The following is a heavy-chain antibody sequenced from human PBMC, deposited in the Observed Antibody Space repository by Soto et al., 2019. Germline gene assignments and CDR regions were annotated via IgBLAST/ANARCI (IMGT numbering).Heavy chain of an antibody. CDR2: ISSKAYGGTT. Sequence: PGGSLRLSCTASGFTFGDYAMSWFRQAPGKGLEWVGFISSKAYGGTTEYAASVKGRFTISRDDSKSIAYLQMNSLKTEDTAVYYCTRDQAARPYYYYYYGMDVWGQGTTVTVSS. D-gene: IGHD6-6*01. CDR1: GFTFGDYA. J-gene: IGHJ6*02. CDR3: TRDQAARPYYYYYYGMDV. V-gene: IGHV3-49*03.